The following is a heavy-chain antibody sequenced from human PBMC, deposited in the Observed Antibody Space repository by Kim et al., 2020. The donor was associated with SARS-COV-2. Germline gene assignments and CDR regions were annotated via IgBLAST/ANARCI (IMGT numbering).Heavy chain of an antibody. D-gene: IGHD3-22*01. J-gene: IGHJ2*01. CDR3: ARSYYDSSGDENWYFNL. V-gene: IGHV4-34*01. Sequence: SETLSLTCAVYGGSFSGYYWSWIRQPPGKGLEWIGEINHSGSTNYNPSLKSRVTISVDTSKNQFSLKLSSVTAADTAVYYCARSYYDSSGDENWYFNLWGRGTLVTVSS. CDR2: INHSGST. CDR1: GGSFSGYY.